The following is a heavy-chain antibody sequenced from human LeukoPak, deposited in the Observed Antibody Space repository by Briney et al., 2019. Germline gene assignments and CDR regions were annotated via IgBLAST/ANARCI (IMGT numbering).Heavy chain of an antibody. J-gene: IGHJ4*02. Sequence: PGGSLRLSCAASGFTFNNYVMNWVRQAPGKGLEWVSHITASGTAMFYADSVKGRLTISRDNAKNSLYLQMNSLRDEDTAVYYCASSGSYRFDYWGQGTLVTVSS. CDR3: ASSGSYRFDY. V-gene: IGHV3-48*02. D-gene: IGHD1-26*01. CDR1: GFTFNNYV. CDR2: ITASGTAM.